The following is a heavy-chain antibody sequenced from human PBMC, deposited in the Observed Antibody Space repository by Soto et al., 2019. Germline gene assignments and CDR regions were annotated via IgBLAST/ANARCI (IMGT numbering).Heavy chain of an antibody. CDR1: GFSLSTNRVG. CDR3: AHAYGGRSLY. Sequence: QITLKEFGPTLVKPTQTLTLTCTFSGFSLSTNRVGVGWIRQPPGKALEWLAVIYWDDAKTYRPSLKSRLTITKDTSKNQVALTMTNMDPVDTATYYCAHAYGGRSLYWGQGTLVTVSS. V-gene: IGHV2-5*02. J-gene: IGHJ4*02. D-gene: IGHD1-26*01. CDR2: IYWDDAK.